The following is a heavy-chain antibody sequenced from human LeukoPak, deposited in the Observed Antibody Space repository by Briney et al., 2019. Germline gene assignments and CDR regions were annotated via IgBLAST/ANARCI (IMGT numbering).Heavy chain of an antibody. CDR2: IYYSGST. D-gene: IGHD6-13*01. CDR3: ARATGYRSSWPIFDFDY. J-gene: IGHJ4*02. V-gene: IGHV4-59*08. CDR1: GGSISSYY. Sequence: SETLSLTCTVSGGSISSYYWSWIRQPPGKGLEWIGYIYYSGSTNYNPSLKSRVTISVDTSKNQFSLKLSSVTAADTAVYYCARATGYRSSWPIFDFDYWGQGTLVTVSS.